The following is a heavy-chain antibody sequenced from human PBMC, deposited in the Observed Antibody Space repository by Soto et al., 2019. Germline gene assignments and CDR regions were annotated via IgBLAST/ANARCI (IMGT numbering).Heavy chain of an antibody. Sequence: EVQLLDSGGGLVQTGGSLRLSCAASGFTFRSYVMTWVRQAPGKGLEWVSGISGGGNRTYYADSVKGRFTISRENFKNTSYLQMNSLRAEDTAVYYCAKGGPWFGEQFDPWGQGTLVTVSS. CDR3: AKGGPWFGEQFDP. CDR1: GFTFRSYV. CDR2: ISGGGNRT. J-gene: IGHJ5*02. V-gene: IGHV3-23*01. D-gene: IGHD3-10*01.